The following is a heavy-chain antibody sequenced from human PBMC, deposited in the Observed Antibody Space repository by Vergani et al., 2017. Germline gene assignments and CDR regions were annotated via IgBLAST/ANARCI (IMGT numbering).Heavy chain of an antibody. Sequence: QVQLVQSGAEVKKPGSSVKVSCKASGGTFSSYAISWVRQAPGQGLEWMGGIIPIFGTANYAQKFQGRVTITADESTSTAYMELSSLRSEDTAVYYCARGPRHRSGYPRAYNWFDPWGQGTLVTVSS. J-gene: IGHJ5*02. CDR3: ARGPRHRSGYPRAYNWFDP. D-gene: IGHD3-22*01. CDR1: GGTFSSYA. CDR2: IIPIFGTA. V-gene: IGHV1-69*01.